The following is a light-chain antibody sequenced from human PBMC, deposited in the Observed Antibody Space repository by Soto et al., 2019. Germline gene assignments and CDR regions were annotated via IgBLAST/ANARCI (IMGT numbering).Light chain of an antibody. J-gene: IGKJ5*01. Sequence: EIVLTQSPGTLSLSPGDGATLSCRASQTVGNNYLAWYQQRPGQAPRLLIYGASSRATGIPVRFSGSGSGTDFTLTISCLQSEDFATYYCQQYYSYAITFGQGTRLEIK. CDR1: QTVGNNY. V-gene: IGKV3-20*01. CDR3: QQYYSYAIT. CDR2: GAS.